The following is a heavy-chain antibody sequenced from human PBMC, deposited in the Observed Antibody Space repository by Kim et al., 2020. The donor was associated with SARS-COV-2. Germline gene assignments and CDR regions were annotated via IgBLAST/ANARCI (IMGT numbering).Heavy chain of an antibody. V-gene: IGHV4-34*01. CDR1: GGSFSGYY. Sequence: SETLSLTCAVYGGSFSGYYWSWIRQPPGKGLEWIGEINHSGSTNYNPSLKSRVTISVDTSKNQFSLKLSSVTAADTAAYYCARGLWFGANFDYWGQGTLVTVSS. CDR2: INHSGST. D-gene: IGHD3-10*01. CDR3: ARGLWFGANFDY. J-gene: IGHJ4*02.